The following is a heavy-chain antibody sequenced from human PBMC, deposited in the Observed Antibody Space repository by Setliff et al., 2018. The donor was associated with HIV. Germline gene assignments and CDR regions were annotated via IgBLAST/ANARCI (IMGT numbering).Heavy chain of an antibody. CDR2: INTESGNT. D-gene: IGHD3-22*01. Sequence: ASVKVSCKASGYTFTTHYIHWVRQAPGQGLQWMGWINTESGNTNFAQKFEGGVALTRDTSISTAYMDLRRLRSDDTAVYYCVTFSSGLGYHDIFDIWGQGTGVTVS. V-gene: IGHV1-2*02. J-gene: IGHJ3*02. CDR3: VTFSSGLGYHDIFDI. CDR1: GYTFTTHY.